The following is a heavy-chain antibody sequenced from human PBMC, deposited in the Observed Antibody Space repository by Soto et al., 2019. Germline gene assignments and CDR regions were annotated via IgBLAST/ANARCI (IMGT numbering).Heavy chain of an antibody. CDR3: RLGYSSWFNP. CDR2: ISHSGST. V-gene: IGHV4-34*01. Sequence: SETLSLTCAVCGGSFRGYYWSWLRPPPGKGLERIGEISHSGSTNYNPSLKSRVTISVDTSKNKFFLKLSSVTAGATAVYFCRLGYSSWFNPWRQLTLGTFSS. CDR1: GGSFRGYY. J-gene: IGHJ5*02. D-gene: IGHD2-15*01.